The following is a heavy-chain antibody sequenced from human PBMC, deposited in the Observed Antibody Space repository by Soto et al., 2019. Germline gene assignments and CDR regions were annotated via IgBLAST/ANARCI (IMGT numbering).Heavy chain of an antibody. J-gene: IGHJ6*02. D-gene: IGHD2-15*01. V-gene: IGHV4-30-4*01. CDR2: IYYSGST. Sequence: PSETLSLTCTVSGGSISSGDYYWSWIRQPPGKGLEWIGYIYYSGSTYYNPSLKSRVTISVDTSKNQFSLKLSSVTAADTAVYYCAREDPERYCSGGSCSPYGMDVWGQGTTVTVSS. CDR3: AREDPERYCSGGSCSPYGMDV. CDR1: GGSISSGDYY.